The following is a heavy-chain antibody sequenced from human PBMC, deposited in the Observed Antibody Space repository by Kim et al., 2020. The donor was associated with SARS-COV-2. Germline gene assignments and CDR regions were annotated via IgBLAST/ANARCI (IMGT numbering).Heavy chain of an antibody. CDR3: ARDYLRGYYGSGSYCFDY. J-gene: IGHJ4*02. Sequence: SETLSLTCTVSGGSISSSSYYWGWIRQPPGKGLEWIGSIYYSGSTYYNPSLKSRVTISVDTSKNQFSLKLSSVTAADTAVYYCARDYLRGYYGSGSYCFDYWGQGTLVTVSS. CDR1: GGSISSSSYY. D-gene: IGHD3-10*01. CDR2: IYYSGST. V-gene: IGHV4-39*07.